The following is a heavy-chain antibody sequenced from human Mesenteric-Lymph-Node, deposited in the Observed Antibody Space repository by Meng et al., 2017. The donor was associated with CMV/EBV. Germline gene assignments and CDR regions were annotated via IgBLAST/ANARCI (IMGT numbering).Heavy chain of an antibody. J-gene: IGHJ4*02. CDR1: GYTCTSYA. CDR3: ARTDSSGYYYAY. CDR2: ISGSNGRT. D-gene: IGHD3-22*01. V-gene: IGHV1-18*01. Sequence: SCKTSGYTCTSYAISWVRQAPGQGLEWMGWISGSNGRTNYAWRLQGRVTMTTDTSTSTAYMELRSLRSDDTAVYYCARTDSSGYYYAYWGQGTLVTVSS.